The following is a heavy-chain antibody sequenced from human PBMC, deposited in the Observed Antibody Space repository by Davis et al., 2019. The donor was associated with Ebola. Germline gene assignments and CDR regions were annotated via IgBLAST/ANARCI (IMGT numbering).Heavy chain of an antibody. CDR3: ATGAYYGSGYYFDY. Sequence: SETLSLTCTVSGCSISSYYWSWIRQPPGKGLEWIGYISYSGNTYYNPSLKSRVTISVDTSENHFSLKLSSVTAADTAVYYCATGAYYGSGYYFDYWGQGTLVTVSS. J-gene: IGHJ4*02. CDR1: GCSISSYY. V-gene: IGHV4-59*06. CDR2: ISYSGNT. D-gene: IGHD3-10*01.